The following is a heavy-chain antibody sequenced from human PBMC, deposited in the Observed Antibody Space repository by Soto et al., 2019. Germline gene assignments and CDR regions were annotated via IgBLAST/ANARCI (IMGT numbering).Heavy chain of an antibody. CDR3: ARDSYSSVWYMPGNRYYYYGMDV. V-gene: IGHV4-59*01. CDR2: IYYSGST. J-gene: IGHJ6*02. Sequence: SETLSLTCTVSGGSISRYYWSWIRQPPWKGLEWIGYIYYSGSTNYNPSLKSRVTISVDTSKNQFSLKLSSVTAADTAVYYCARDSYSSVWYMPGNRYYYYGMDVWGQASTLTISS. CDR1: GGSISRYY. D-gene: IGHD6-19*01.